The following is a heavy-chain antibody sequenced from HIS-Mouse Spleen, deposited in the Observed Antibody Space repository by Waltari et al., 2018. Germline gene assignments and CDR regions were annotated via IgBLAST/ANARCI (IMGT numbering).Heavy chain of an antibody. Sequence: QVQLQQWGAGLLKPSETLSLTCAVYGGSFSGYYWSWIRQPPGKGLAWIGEINHSGSTNYNPSLKSRVTISVDTSKNQFSLKLSSVTAADTAVYYCARGPGDYFDYWGQGTLVTVSS. V-gene: IGHV4-34*01. CDR2: INHSGST. CDR3: ARGPGDYFDY. CDR1: GGSFSGYY. J-gene: IGHJ4*02.